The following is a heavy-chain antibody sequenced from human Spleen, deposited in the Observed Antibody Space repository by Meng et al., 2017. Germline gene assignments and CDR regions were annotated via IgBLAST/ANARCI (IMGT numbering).Heavy chain of an antibody. D-gene: IGHD3-22*01. CDR1: GFTFTNYA. J-gene: IGHJ4*02. Sequence: GGSLRLSCAASGFTFTNYAMSWVRQAPGKGLEWVSAISGSGGSTYYADSVKGRFTISRDNSKNTLYLQMNSLRAEDTAVYYCAKRVGLIYYYDSSGYYFDYWGQGTLVTVSS. CDR3: AKRVGLIYYYDSSGYYFDY. V-gene: IGHV3-23*01. CDR2: ISGSGGST.